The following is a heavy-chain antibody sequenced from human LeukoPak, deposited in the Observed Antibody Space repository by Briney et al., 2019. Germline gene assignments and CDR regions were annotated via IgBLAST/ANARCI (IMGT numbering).Heavy chain of an antibody. D-gene: IGHD6-13*01. V-gene: IGHV3-23*01. Sequence: PGGSLRLSCAASGFTFSSYAMSWVRQAPGRGLEWVSAISGSGGSTYYADSVTGRFTISRDNSKNTLYLQMNSLRAEDTAVYYCAKEGAAAAGTPRDWYFDLWGRGTLVTVSS. CDR1: GFTFSSYA. J-gene: IGHJ2*01. CDR3: AKEGAAAAGTPRDWYFDL. CDR2: ISGSGGST.